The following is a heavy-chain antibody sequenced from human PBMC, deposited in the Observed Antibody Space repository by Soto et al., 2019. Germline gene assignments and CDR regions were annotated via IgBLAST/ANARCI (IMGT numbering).Heavy chain of an antibody. D-gene: IGHD3-9*01. V-gene: IGHV3-23*01. CDR2: ISGSGDST. J-gene: IGHJ4*02. CDR1: VIIYGNYA. CDR3: AKKAEKHFDWMFYADS. Sequence: LXLSCVTFVIIYGNYAIGWVRQAPWKGLEWVSAISGSGDSTYYADSVKGRFTISRDDSKNTLYLQMNSLRVEDTAIFYCAKKAEKHFDWMFYADSWGQGTLVTVSS.